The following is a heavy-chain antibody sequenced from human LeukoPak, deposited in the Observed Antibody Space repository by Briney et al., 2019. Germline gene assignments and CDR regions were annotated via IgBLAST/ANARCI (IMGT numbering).Heavy chain of an antibody. CDR1: GFTFSSYE. V-gene: IGHV3-48*03. CDR2: ISSGGSAI. J-gene: IGHJ4*02. Sequence: PGGSLRLSCAVSGFTFSSYEMNWVRQAPGKGLEWVSYISSGGSAIYYADSVRGRFTTSRDNARNSLYLQMNSLRIEDTAVYYCVSGYRNGVDYWGQGILVTVSS. CDR3: VSGYRNGVDY. D-gene: IGHD5-12*01.